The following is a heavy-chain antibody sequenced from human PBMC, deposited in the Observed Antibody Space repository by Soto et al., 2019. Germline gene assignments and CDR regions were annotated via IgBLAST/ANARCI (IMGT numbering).Heavy chain of an antibody. CDR1: RFTFSDFA. D-gene: IGHD1-20*01. V-gene: IGHV3-23*01. J-gene: IGHJ5*01. CDR3: AKDAVPYNGKWDWFDS. Sequence: DVQLLESGGGLVQPGGSLPLSGAASRFTFSDFAMSWVRQAPGKGLGWVSSIGGGGTDTYYADSVKGRFTISRDNSKNTLYLQMDSLRDEDTAVYYCAKDAVPYNGKWDWFDSWGQGTLVIVSS. CDR2: IGGGGTDT.